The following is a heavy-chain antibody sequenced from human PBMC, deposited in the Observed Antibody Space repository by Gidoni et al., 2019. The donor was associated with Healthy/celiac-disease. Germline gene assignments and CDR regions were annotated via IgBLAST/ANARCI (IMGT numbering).Heavy chain of an antibody. J-gene: IGHJ5*02. CDR1: GYTFTGYY. V-gene: IGHV1-2*02. Sequence: QVQLVQSGAEVKKPGASVTVSCKASGYTFTGYYMHWVRQAPGQGLEWMGWINPNSGGTNYAQKFQGRVTMTRDTSISTAYMELSRLRSDDTAVYYCAREDSSGWYGNWFDPWGQGTLVTVSS. CDR2: INPNSGGT. CDR3: AREDSSGWYGNWFDP. D-gene: IGHD6-19*01.